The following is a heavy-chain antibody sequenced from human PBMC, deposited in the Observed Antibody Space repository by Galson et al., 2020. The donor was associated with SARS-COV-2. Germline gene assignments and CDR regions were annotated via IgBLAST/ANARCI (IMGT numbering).Heavy chain of an antibody. CDR2: IIPIFGTA. CDR3: ARAGWRSGYYYYDMDV. V-gene: IGHV1-69*13. D-gene: IGHD2-15*01. CDR1: GGTFSSYA. Sequence: SVKVSCKASGGTFSSYAISWVRQAPGQGLEWMGGIIPIFGTANYAQKFQGRVTSTADESTSTAYMELSSLRSEDTAVYYCARAGWRSGYYYYDMDVWGKGTTVTVSS. J-gene: IGHJ6*03.